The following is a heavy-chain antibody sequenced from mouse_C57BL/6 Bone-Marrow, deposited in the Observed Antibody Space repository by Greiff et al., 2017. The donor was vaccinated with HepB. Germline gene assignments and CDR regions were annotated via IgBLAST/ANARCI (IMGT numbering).Heavy chain of an antibody. CDR1: GFTFSDYG. Sequence: DVKLVESGGGLVKPGGSLKLSCAASGFTFSDYGMHWVRQAPEKGLEWVAYISSGSSTIYYADTVKGRFTISRDNAKNTLFLQMTSLRSEDTAMYYCARGPDYYGSSPWYFDVWGTGTTVTVSS. CDR2: ISSGSSTI. V-gene: IGHV5-17*01. CDR3: ARGPDYYGSSPWYFDV. J-gene: IGHJ1*03. D-gene: IGHD1-1*01.